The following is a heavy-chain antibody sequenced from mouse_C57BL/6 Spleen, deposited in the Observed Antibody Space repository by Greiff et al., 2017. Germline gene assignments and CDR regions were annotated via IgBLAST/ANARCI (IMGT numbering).Heavy chain of an antibody. D-gene: IGHD4-1*01. Sequence: VQLQQSVAELAKPGASVKLSCKASGYTFTSYWMHWVKQRPGQGLEWIGYINPSSGYTKYNQKFKDKATLTADKSSSTAYMQLSSLTYEDSAVYYCAISSWDYAMYDWGQGTSVTVSS. CDR2: INPSSGYT. CDR1: GYTFTSYW. V-gene: IGHV1-7*01. J-gene: IGHJ4*01. CDR3: AISSWDYAMYD.